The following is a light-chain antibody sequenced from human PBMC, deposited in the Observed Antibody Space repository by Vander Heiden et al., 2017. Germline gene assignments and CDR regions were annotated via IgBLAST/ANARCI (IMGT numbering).Light chain of an antibody. CDR3: QQSYSTLYT. CDR2: AAS. Sequence: DIQMTQSPSSLSASVGDRVTITCRASQSISSYLNWYQQKPGKAPKLLIYAASSLPSGVPSRFSGSGSGTDFTLTISSLQPEDFATYYCQQSYSTLYTFGQGTKLELK. CDR1: QSISSY. V-gene: IGKV1-39*01. J-gene: IGKJ2*01.